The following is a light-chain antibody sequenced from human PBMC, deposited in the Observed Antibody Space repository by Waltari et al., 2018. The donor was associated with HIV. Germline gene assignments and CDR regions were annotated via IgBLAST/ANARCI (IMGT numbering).Light chain of an antibody. CDR2: EVN. CDR1: SNDVGRSNY. V-gene: IGLV2-8*01. J-gene: IGLJ3*02. CDR3: NSYAGSNNWV. Sequence: ALTQPPSASGSPAQSVPISCTVTSNDVGRSNYGSWYQQHPAKAPKLMIYEVNKRPSGVPDRCSGSKSANTASLTVSGLQADDEADYYCNSYAGSNNWVFGGGTKLTVL.